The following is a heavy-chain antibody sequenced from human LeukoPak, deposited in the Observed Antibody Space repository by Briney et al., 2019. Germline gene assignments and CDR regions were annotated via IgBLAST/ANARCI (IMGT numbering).Heavy chain of an antibody. V-gene: IGHV4-59*01. Sequence: SETLSLTCTVSGGSISSYYWSWIRQPPGKGLEWIGYIYYSGSTNYNPSLKSRVTISVDTSKNQFSLKLSSVTAADTAVYYCAREGWGSSDHSYYYYMDVWGKGTTVTVSS. CDR2: IYYSGST. CDR3: AREGWGSSDHSYYYYMDV. J-gene: IGHJ6*03. D-gene: IGHD6-13*01. CDR1: GGSISSYY.